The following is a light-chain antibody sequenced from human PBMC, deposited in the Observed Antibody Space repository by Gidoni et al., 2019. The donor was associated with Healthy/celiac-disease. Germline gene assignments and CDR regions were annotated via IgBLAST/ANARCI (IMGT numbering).Light chain of an antibody. Sequence: DLVMTQSPDSLAVALGERATINCKSSQSVLYSSNNKNYLAWYQQKPGQPPKLLISWASTRESGVPDRFSGSGSGTDFTLTISSLQAEDVAVYYCQQDVTFXQXTKLEIK. CDR2: WAS. CDR3: QQDVT. J-gene: IGKJ2*01. V-gene: IGKV4-1*01. CDR1: QSVLYSSNNKNY.